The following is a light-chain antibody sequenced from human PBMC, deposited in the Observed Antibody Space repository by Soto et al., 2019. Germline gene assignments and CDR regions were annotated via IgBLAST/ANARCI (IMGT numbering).Light chain of an antibody. CDR1: QPVSSNF. Sequence: ELVWTQAPGTLSLSPGASAALSCRASQPVSSNFLAWYQQKPGQAPRLLIYGVSSRASGIPDRFFGSGSGTDFTLTINRLEPEDFAVYYCQQYANSPITFGQGTRLEI. CDR3: QQYANSPIT. J-gene: IGKJ5*01. V-gene: IGKV3-20*01. CDR2: GVS.